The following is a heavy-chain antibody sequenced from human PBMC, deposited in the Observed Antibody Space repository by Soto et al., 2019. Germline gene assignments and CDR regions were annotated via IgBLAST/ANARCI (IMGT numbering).Heavy chain of an antibody. CDR1: GFTFRNYG. D-gene: IGHD6-19*01. J-gene: IGHJ5*02. V-gene: IGHV3-33*01. CDR2: IWSDGSIK. Sequence: QVQLVESGGGVVQSGRSLSLACAASGFTFRNYGMHWVLQAPGKGLEWVAVIWSDGSIKYYADSVKGRFAVSRDNSKNTLYLQMNSLRVEDTGVYYCATVRKGSGWYDDHWGQGTQVTVSS. CDR3: ATVRKGSGWYDDH.